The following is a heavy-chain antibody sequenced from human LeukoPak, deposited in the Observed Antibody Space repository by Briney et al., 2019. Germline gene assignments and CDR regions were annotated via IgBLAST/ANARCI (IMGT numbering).Heavy chain of an antibody. V-gene: IGHV3-48*03. CDR1: GFTFSSYE. J-gene: IGHJ3*02. CDR2: ISSSGSTI. CDR3: AREDPGDAFDI. Sequence: GGSLRLSCAASGFTFSSYEMNWVRQAPGKGLEWVSYISSSGSTIYYADSVKGRFTISRDNAKNSLYLQMNSLRAEDTAVYYCAREDPGDAFDIWGQGTMVTVSS.